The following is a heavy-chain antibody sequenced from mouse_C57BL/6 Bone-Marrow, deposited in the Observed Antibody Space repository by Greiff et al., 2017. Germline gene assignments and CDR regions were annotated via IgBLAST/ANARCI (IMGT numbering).Heavy chain of an antibody. CDR1: GYTFTSYW. Sequence: QVQLKQPGAELVMPGASVKLSCKASGYTFTSYWMHWVKQRPGQGLEWIGEIDPSDSYTNYNQKFKGKSTLTVDKSSSTAYMQLSSLTSEDSAVYYCSRGDYCGPWCAYWGQGTLGTVSA. CDR2: IDPSDSYT. CDR3: SRGDYCGPWCAY. V-gene: IGHV1-69*01. J-gene: IGHJ3*01. D-gene: IGHD1-1*01.